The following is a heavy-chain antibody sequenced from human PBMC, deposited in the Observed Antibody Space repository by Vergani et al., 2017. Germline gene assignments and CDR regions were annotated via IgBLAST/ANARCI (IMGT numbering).Heavy chain of an antibody. CDR2: ISWNSGSI. CDR3: AKDIGGEYGSGSYLNY. V-gene: IGHV3-9*01. CDR1: GFTFDDYA. D-gene: IGHD3-10*01. J-gene: IGHJ4*02. Sequence: EVQLVESGGGLVQPGRSLRLSCAASGFTFDDYAMHWVRQAPGKGLEWVSGISWNSGSIGDADSVKGRFTISRDNAKNSLYLQMNSLRAEDTALYYCAKDIGGEYGSGSYLNYWGQGTLVTVSS.